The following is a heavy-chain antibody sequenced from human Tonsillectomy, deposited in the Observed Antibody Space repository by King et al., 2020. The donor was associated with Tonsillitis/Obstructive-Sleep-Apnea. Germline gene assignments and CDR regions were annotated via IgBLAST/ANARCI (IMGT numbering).Heavy chain of an antibody. CDR2: IRSKAYGGTT. CDR3: SRGGIVPPDYGDYAYFFDY. D-gene: IGHD4-17*01. CDR1: GFTFGDYA. V-gene: IGHV3-49*04. J-gene: IGHJ4*02. Sequence: VQLVESGGGLVQPGRSLRLSCTASGFTFGDYAMSWVRQAPGKGLEWVGFIRSKAYGGTTEYAASVKGRFTISRDDSKSIAHLQMNSLKTEDTTVYYCSRGGIVPPDYGDYAYFFDYCGQGTLVTVSS.